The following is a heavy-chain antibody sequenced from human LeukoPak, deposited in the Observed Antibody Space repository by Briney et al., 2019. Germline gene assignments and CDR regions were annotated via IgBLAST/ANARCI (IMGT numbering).Heavy chain of an antibody. J-gene: IGHJ4*02. CDR1: GGSISSGGYY. D-gene: IGHD7-27*01. Sequence: PSETLSLTCTVSGGSISSGGYYWSWIRQHPGKGLEWIGEINHSGSTNYNPSLKSRVTISVDTSKNQFSLKLNSVTAADTAVYFCAKEDYWGYYFDSWGQGTLVTVSS. CDR2: INHSGST. V-gene: IGHV4-31*03. CDR3: AKEDYWGYYFDS.